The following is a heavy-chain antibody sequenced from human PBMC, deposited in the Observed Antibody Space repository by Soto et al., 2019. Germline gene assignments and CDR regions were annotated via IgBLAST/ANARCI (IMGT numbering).Heavy chain of an antibody. CDR1: GFTFSSYE. V-gene: IGHV3-48*03. CDR3: ARDAYGDPYYYYAMDV. D-gene: IGHD4-17*01. CDR2: ISVSGSAM. Sequence: GGSLRLSCAASGFTFSSYEMTWVRQAPGKGLECVSYISVSGSAMYYVDSVKGRFTISRDNAKNSLYLQMDSLRAEDTAVYFCARDAYGDPYYYYAMDVWGQGTTVTVSS. J-gene: IGHJ6*02.